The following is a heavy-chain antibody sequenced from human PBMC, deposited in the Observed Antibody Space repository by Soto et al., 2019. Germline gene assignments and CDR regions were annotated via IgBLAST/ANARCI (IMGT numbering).Heavy chain of an antibody. V-gene: IGHV4-34*01. CDR2: INHSGST. CDR3: ARDQKPIVVVVAATKWFDP. CDR1: GGSFSGYY. D-gene: IGHD2-15*01. J-gene: IGHJ5*02. Sequence: SETLSLTCAVYGGSFSGYYWSWIRQPPGKGLEWIGEINHSGSTNYNPSLKSRVTISVDTSKNQFSLKLSSVTAADTAVYYCARDQKPIVVVVAATKWFDPWGQGTLVTVSS.